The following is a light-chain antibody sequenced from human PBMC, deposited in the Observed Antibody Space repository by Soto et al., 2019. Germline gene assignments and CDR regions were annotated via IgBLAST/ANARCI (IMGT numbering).Light chain of an antibody. Sequence: QSALTQPASVSGSPGQSITISCTGTSSDVGGYNYVCWFQQHPGKAPKLMIYDVSNRPSGVSNRFSGSKSGNTASLTISGLQAEDKADYYCNSYTSGSTWVFGGGTKLTVL. V-gene: IGLV2-14*01. CDR2: DVS. J-gene: IGLJ3*02. CDR3: NSYTSGSTWV. CDR1: SSDVGGYNY.